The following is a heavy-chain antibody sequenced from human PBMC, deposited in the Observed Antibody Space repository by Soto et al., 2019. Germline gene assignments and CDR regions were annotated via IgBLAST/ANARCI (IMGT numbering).Heavy chain of an antibody. CDR2: LFSGGST. J-gene: IGHJ4*02. V-gene: IGHV3-53*01. Sequence: GGSLRLSCAASGFTVSSNYMSWVRQAPGKGLEWVSVLFSGGSTYYADSVKGRFTISRDNSKNTLYLQMNSLRVEDTAIYYCARVGTVHSYYFDYWGQGTLVTVSS. D-gene: IGHD1-7*01. CDR1: GFTVSSNY. CDR3: ARVGTVHSYYFDY.